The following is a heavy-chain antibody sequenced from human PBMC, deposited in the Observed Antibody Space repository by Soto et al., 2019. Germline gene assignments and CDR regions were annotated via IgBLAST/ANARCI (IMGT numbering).Heavy chain of an antibody. Sequence: SETLSLTCTVSGGSITNSNWWSWVRLPPAKGLEWIGDIYHAGSTKYNPSLERRVTISVDTSKNQFALTLTSVTAADTAVYLCARGPPIVGNTTPLDSWGQGTLVTVSS. CDR1: GGSITNSNW. D-gene: IGHD1-26*01. CDR3: ARGPPIVGNTTPLDS. J-gene: IGHJ4*02. V-gene: IGHV4-4*02. CDR2: IYHAGST.